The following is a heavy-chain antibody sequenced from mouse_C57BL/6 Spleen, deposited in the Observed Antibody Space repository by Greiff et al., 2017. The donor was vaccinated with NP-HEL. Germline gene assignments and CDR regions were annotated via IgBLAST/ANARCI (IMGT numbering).Heavy chain of an antibody. Sequence: VKLQESGPGLVQPSQSLSITCTVSGFSLTSYGVHWVRQSPGKGLEWLGVIWSGGSTDYNAAFISRLSISKDNSKSQVFFKMNSLQADDTAIYYCARRRGNWEDYAMDYWGQGTSVTVSS. CDR3: ARRRGNWEDYAMDY. CDR2: IWSGGST. V-gene: IGHV2-2*01. CDR1: GFSLTSYG. J-gene: IGHJ4*01. D-gene: IGHD4-1*01.